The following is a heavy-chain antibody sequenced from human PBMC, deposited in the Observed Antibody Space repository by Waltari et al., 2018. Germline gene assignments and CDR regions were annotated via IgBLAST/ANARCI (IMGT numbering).Heavy chain of an antibody. D-gene: IGHD3-3*01. CDR2: IIPIFGTA. CDR1: GGTVSSYA. CDR3: ARNRDDFWSGYSFDY. Sequence: QVQLVQSGAAVKKPGSSVKVSCKAAGGTVSSYAISWVRQAPGQGLEWMGGIIPIFGTANYAQKFQGRVTITTDESTSTAYMELSSLRSEDTAVYYCARNRDDFWSGYSFDYWGQGTLVTVSS. J-gene: IGHJ4*02. V-gene: IGHV1-69*05.